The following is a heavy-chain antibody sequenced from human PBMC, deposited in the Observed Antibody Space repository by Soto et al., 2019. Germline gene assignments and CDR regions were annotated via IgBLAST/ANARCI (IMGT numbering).Heavy chain of an antibody. V-gene: IGHV4-39*01. J-gene: IGHJ5*02. CDR3: ARQRAYCSGGSCYEGWFDP. D-gene: IGHD2-15*01. CDR1: GGSISSSSYY. Sequence: QLQLQESGPGLVKPSETLSLTCTVSGGSISSSSYYWGWIRQPPGKGLEWIGSIYYSGSTYYNPSLKSRVTISVDTSKNLFSLKLSSVTAADTDVYYCARQRAYCSGGSCYEGWFDPWGQGTLVTVSS. CDR2: IYYSGST.